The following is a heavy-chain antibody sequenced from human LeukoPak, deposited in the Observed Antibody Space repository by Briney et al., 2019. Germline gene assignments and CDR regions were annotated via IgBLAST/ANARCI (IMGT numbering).Heavy chain of an antibody. Sequence: SETLSLTCTVSGGSVSSGSYYWSWIRQPPGKGLEWIGYIYYSGSTNYNPSLKSRVNISVDTSKNQFSLKLSSVTAADTAVYYCARELAVAGKGGYDYWGQGTLVTVSS. CDR3: ARELAVAGKGGYDY. J-gene: IGHJ4*02. CDR1: GGSVSSGSYY. CDR2: IYYSGST. D-gene: IGHD6-19*01. V-gene: IGHV4-61*01.